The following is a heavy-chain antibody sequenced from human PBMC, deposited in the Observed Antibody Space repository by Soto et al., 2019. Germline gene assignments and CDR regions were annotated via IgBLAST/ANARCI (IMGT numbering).Heavy chain of an antibody. CDR3: ARGGDIVVVVAADAFDI. V-gene: IGHV1-46*01. D-gene: IGHD2-15*01. CDR1: GYTFTSYY. Sequence: QVQLVQSGAEVKKPGASVKVSCKASGYTFTSYYMHWVRQAPGQGLEWMGIINPSGGSTSYAQKFQGRVTMTRDASTSTVYVELSSLRSEDRAVYYCARGGDIVVVVAADAFDIWGQGTMVTVSS. J-gene: IGHJ3*02. CDR2: INPSGGST.